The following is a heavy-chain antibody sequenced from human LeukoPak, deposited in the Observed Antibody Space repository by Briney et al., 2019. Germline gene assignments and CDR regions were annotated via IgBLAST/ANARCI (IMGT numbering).Heavy chain of an antibody. CDR2: ISAYNGNT. CDR3: ARVTTYDFWSGYYPTPFDY. CDR1: GYTFTSYG. D-gene: IGHD3-3*01. Sequence: ASVKASCKASGYTFTSYGISWVRQAPGQGLEWMGWISAYNGNTNYAQKLQGRVTMTTDTSTSTAYMELRSLRSDDTAVYYCARVTTYDFWSGYYPTPFDYWGQGTLVTVPS. J-gene: IGHJ4*02. V-gene: IGHV1-18*01.